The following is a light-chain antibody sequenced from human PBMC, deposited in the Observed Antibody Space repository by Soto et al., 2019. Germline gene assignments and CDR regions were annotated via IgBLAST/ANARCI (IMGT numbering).Light chain of an antibody. CDR1: QSIISY. CDR3: QQGYSTPLT. J-gene: IGKJ4*01. V-gene: IGKV1-39*01. CDR2: TAS. Sequence: DIQMTQSPSSLSASVGDRVTITCRASQSIISYLNWYQQKPGKAPKLLIYTASNLQSGVSSRFSGSGSGTDFTLTISSLQPEDVATYYCQQGYSTPLTFGGGTKVDI.